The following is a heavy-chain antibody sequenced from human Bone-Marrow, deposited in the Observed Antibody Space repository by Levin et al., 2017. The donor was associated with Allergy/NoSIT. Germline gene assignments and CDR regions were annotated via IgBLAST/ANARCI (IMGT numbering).Heavy chain of an antibody. J-gene: IGHJ4*02. CDR1: GYTFTAFH. CDR3: VRRGGSTWDLDY. V-gene: IGHV1-2*06. Sequence: RGESLKISCKTSGYTFTAFHVHWVRQAPGQGLEWMGRINPNSGGTDYARKFQGRVNMTRDMSIRTVYLELATLRSDDTAVFFCVRRGGSTWDLDYWGQGTLVTVSS. D-gene: IGHD6-13*01. CDR2: INPNSGGT.